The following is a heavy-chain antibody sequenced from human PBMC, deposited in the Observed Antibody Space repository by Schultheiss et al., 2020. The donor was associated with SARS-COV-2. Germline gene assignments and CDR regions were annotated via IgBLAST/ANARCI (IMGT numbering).Heavy chain of an antibody. J-gene: IGHJ6*02. V-gene: IGHV4-39*01. D-gene: IGHD5-18*01. CDR1: GGSVSSGGYY. CDR3: ARRFFGWIQLMETGDGMDV. CDR2: IYYSGST. Sequence: SQTLSLTCTVSGGSVSSGGYYWSWIRQHPGKGLEWIGSIYYSGSTFYNPSLKSRVTMSRDTSKNQFSLKLSSVTAADTAVYYCARRFFGWIQLMETGDGMDVWGQGTTVTVSS.